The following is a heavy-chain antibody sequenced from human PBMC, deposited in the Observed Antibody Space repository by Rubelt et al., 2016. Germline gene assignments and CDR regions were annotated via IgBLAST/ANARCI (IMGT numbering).Heavy chain of an antibody. Sequence: FAMHWVRQAPGKGLEWVSVISYDGKNKYYADSVEGRFTISRDNSKSTLYLQMNSLRAEDTAVYYCARREGYCSGGTCYFDYWGQGTLVTVSS. J-gene: IGHJ4*02. CDR1: FA. CDR2: ISYDGKNK. V-gene: IGHV3-30*04. D-gene: IGHD2-15*01. CDR3: ARREGYCSGGTCYFDY.